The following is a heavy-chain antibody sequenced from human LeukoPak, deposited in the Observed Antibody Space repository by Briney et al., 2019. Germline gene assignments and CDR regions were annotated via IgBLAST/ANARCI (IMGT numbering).Heavy chain of an antibody. V-gene: IGHV1-2*02. Sequence: ASVKVSRKDSVYTSTRYYLHWVRQAPGQGREWMGWTNPNSGDTNYAQKFQGRVIMTSDTSIRTAYMELSSLRSEDTAVYYCARDSFGELRYYYMDVWGKGTTVTVSS. CDR1: VYTSTRYY. CDR3: ARDSFGELRYYYMDV. J-gene: IGHJ6*03. CDR2: TNPNSGDT. D-gene: IGHD3-10*01.